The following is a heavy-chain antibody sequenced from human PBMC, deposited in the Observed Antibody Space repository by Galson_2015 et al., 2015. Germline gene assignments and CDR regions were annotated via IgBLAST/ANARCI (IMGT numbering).Heavy chain of an antibody. CDR3: ARVRSSSWTNWFDP. Sequence: SLRLSCAASGFTFSSYAMHWVRQAPGKGLEWVANIKQDGSEKYYVDSVKGRFTISRDNAKNSLYLQMNSLRAEDTAVYYCARVRSSSWTNWFDPWGQGTLVTVSS. J-gene: IGHJ5*02. V-gene: IGHV3-7*01. D-gene: IGHD2-2*01. CDR2: IKQDGSEK. CDR1: GFTFSSYA.